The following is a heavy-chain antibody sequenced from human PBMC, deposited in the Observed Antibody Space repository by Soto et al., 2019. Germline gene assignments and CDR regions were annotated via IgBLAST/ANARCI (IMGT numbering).Heavy chain of an antibody. J-gene: IGHJ4*02. CDR2: IWFDGSNE. CDR3: ARDHTTWKANWNDLDY. Sequence: GGSLRLSCTGSGFTFSSYGMHWVRQAPGKGLEWVAVIWFDGSNEFYIDSVKGRFTISRDNTNNKVYLQMNSLRVEDTAVYYCARDHTTWKANWNDLDYWGQGTLVTVSS. D-gene: IGHD1-20*01. CDR1: GFTFSSYG. V-gene: IGHV3-33*01.